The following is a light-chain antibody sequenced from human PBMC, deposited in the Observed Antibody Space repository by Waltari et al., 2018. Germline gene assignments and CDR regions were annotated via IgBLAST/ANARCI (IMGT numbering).Light chain of an antibody. CDR1: QSVTTN. J-gene: IGKJ2*01. CDR2: DAS. CDR3: QQYFDWPMYT. V-gene: IGKV3-15*01. Sequence: EIVMTQSPDTLSVSPGERATLSCRASQSVTTNLAWYQQKPGQAPRLLLYDASTRATGIPARFSGSGSGTDFTLTISSLQSEDFAVYYCQQYFDWPMYTFAQGTKLEIK.